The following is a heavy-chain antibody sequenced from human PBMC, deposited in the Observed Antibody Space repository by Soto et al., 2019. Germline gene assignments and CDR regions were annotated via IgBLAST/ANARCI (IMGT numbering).Heavy chain of an antibody. J-gene: IGHJ4*02. CDR2: IIPILGIA. Sequence: QVQLVQSGAEVKKPGSSVKVSCKASGGTFSSYTISWVRQAPGQGLEWMGRIIPILGIANYAQKFQGRVTITADKSTSTAYMELSSLRSEDTAVYYCATMSPGYSSGWYGYWGQGTLVTVSS. CDR1: GGTFSSYT. D-gene: IGHD6-19*01. V-gene: IGHV1-69*02. CDR3: ATMSPGYSSGWYGY.